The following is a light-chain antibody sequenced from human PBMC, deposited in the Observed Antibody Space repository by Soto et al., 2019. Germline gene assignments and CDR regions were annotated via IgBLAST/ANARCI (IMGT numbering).Light chain of an antibody. CDR2: EVN. Sequence: QSALTQPPSASGSPGQSVTISCTGTSSDIGGYNSVSWYQQHPGKAPRLMIYEVNKRPSGVPDRFSGSKSGYTASLTVSGLQTEDEADYFCAAWDDSLNWVFGGGTKLTVL. CDR3: AAWDDSLNWV. J-gene: IGLJ3*02. V-gene: IGLV2-8*01. CDR1: SSDIGGYNS.